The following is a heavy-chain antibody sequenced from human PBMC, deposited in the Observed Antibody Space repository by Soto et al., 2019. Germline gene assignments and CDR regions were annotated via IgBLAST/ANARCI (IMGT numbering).Heavy chain of an antibody. V-gene: IGHV4-34*01. CDR3: ARGGDDTRTWRGDY. CDR2: INHSGST. J-gene: IGHJ4*02. D-gene: IGHD3-10*01. CDR1: GGSFSGYY. Sequence: SETLSLTCAVYGGSFSGYYWSWIRQPPGKGLEWIGEINHSGSTNYNPSLKSRVTISVDTSKNQFSLKLSSVTAADTAVYYCARGGDDTRTWRGDYWGQGTLVTVSS.